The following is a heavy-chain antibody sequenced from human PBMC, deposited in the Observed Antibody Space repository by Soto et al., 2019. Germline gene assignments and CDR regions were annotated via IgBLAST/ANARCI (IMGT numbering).Heavy chain of an antibody. CDR3: ARQDDFWSGDSWFDP. Sequence: QLHLEESGPGLVKPSETLSLTCTVSGGSISSGSYYWGWIRQPPGKGPEWIGSLYYNGFTYYNPSLKSRLTISVDTSKNQFSLKLTSVTAADMAVYYCARQDDFWSGDSWFDPWGQGTLVTVSS. J-gene: IGHJ5*02. CDR1: GGSISSGSYY. CDR2: LYYNGFT. V-gene: IGHV4-39*01. D-gene: IGHD3-3*01.